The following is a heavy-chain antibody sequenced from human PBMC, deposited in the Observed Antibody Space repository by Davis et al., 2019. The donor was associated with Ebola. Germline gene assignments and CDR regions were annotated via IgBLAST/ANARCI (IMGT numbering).Heavy chain of an antibody. D-gene: IGHD3-3*01. J-gene: IGHJ4*02. V-gene: IGHV3-48*02. CDR1: GFTFSDYS. CDR2: ISYSGSTV. CDR3: AEWPLRSRDYHVGH. Sequence: GESLKISCVASGFTFSDYSLNWVRQAPGKGLEWISYISYSGSTVYYGDSVKGRFTISRDNAENSLYLQMNSLRDEDTAVYYCAEWPLRSRDYHVGHWGQGTLVTVSS.